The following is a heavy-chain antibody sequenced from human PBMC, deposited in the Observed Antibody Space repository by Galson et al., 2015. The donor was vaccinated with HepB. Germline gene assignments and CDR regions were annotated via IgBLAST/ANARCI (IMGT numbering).Heavy chain of an antibody. CDR1: GYTFTSYY. Sequence: SVKVSCKASGYTFTSYYIHWVRQAPGQGLEWMGIINPSGDVTKYAQKFEGRVTLTRDTSTSTVYMELSSLRSEDTAVYYCARTVAGLGSFDYWGQGTVVSVSS. V-gene: IGHV1-46*01. CDR2: INPSGDVT. J-gene: IGHJ4*02. CDR3: ARTVAGLGSFDY. D-gene: IGHD6-19*01.